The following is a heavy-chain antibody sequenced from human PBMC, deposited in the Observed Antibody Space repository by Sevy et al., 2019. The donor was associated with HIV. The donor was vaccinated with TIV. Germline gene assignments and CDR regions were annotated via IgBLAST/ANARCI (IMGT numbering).Heavy chain of an antibody. CDR3: VSLFLSYRSGWSYFDY. D-gene: IGHD6-19*01. CDR1: GFTVNDKY. J-gene: IGHJ4*02. Sequence: GGSLRLSCAISGFTVNDKYIIWVRQAPGKGLERVSVIFSSGSKYYADSAKGRFTISRDNSKNTVDLQMNSVRAEDTAVYYCVSLFLSYRSGWSYFDYWGQGTLVTVSS. V-gene: IGHV3-66*02. CDR2: IFSSGSK.